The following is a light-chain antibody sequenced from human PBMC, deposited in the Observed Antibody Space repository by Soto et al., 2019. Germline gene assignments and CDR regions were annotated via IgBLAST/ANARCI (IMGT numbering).Light chain of an antibody. Sequence: SVLTQPPSVSGAPGQRVTISCTGSSSNIGAGYDVHWYQQLPGTAPKILIYGNINRPSGVPDRFSGSKSGTSASLAITGLQAEDEADYYCQSYDSSLSVVFGGGTKLTFL. J-gene: IGLJ2*01. CDR2: GNI. CDR3: QSYDSSLSVV. CDR1: SSNIGAGYD. V-gene: IGLV1-40*01.